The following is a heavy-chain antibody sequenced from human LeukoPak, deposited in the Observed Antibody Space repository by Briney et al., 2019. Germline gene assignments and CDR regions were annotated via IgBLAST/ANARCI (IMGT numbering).Heavy chain of an antibody. CDR1: VFTFSSYG. V-gene: IGHV3-30*02. D-gene: IGHD3-10*01. J-gene: IGHJ4*02. CDR2: IRYDGSNK. CDR3: AKDRGAGDY. Sequence: GGSLRLSCAASVFTFSSYGMDWVRQAPGRGLEWVAFIRYDGSNKYYADSVKGRFTISRDSSKNTLYLQMNSPRAEGTAVYYCAKDRGAGDYWGQGTLVTVSS.